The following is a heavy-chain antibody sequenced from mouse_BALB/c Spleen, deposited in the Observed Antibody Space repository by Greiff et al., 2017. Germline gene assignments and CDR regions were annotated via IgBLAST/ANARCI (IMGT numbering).Heavy chain of an antibody. CDR1: GYSFTSAY. CDR2: ICSCGST. Sequence: EVQLMESGPSLVTPSQSLSLTCSVSGYSFTSAYWNWIRKVPGNKLEYMGYICSCGSTYYNPSLKSRISITRDTSKNQYYLQLNSVTTEDTATYYSAHCASVHYYLDYWGQGTTLTVSS. J-gene: IGHJ2*01. V-gene: IGHV3-8*02. CDR3: AHCASVHYYLDY. D-gene: IGHD1-2*01.